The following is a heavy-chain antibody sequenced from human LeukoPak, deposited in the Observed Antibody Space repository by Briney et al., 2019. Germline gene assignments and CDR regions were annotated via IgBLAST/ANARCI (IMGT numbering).Heavy chain of an antibody. J-gene: IGHJ4*02. Sequence: GSLRLSCAASGFTFSNAWMSWVRQPPGKGLEWIGEINHSGSTNYNPSLKSRVTISVDTSKNQFSLKLSSVTAADTAVYYCARVAAGSGFGSFDYWGQGTLVTVSS. D-gene: IGHD6-25*01. CDR1: GFTFSNAW. CDR2: INHSGST. V-gene: IGHV4-34*01. CDR3: ARVAAGSGFGSFDY.